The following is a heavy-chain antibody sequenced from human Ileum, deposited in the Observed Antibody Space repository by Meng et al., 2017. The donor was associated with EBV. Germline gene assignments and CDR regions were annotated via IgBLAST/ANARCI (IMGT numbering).Heavy chain of an antibody. V-gene: IGHV4-61*03. CDR2: ILSGGT. D-gene: IGHD5-12*01. J-gene: IGHJ4*02. CDR3: AGGRAGYGGYKT. Sequence: QVQLVEWGPGLVQPSETLSLTCTGFCGSVSSGDYPWSWRRQPPGKGLEWIGYILSGGTNYDPSLTNRVTISVDTSKNHFSLKLTSVTAADTAVYYCAGGRAGYGGYKTWGQGTLVTVSS. CDR1: CGSVSSGDYP.